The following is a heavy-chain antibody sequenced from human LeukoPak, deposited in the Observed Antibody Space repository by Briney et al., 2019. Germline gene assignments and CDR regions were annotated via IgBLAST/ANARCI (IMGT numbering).Heavy chain of an antibody. CDR2: IYYSGST. Sequence: SETLSLTCTVSGGSISSYYWSWIRQPPGKGLGWIGYIYYSGSTNYNPSLKSRVTISVDTSKNQFSLKLSSVTAADTAVYYCARHRGEYGDYGGWFDPWGQGTLVTVSS. CDR3: ARHRGEYGDYGGWFDP. D-gene: IGHD4-17*01. CDR1: GGSISSYY. J-gene: IGHJ5*02. V-gene: IGHV4-59*08.